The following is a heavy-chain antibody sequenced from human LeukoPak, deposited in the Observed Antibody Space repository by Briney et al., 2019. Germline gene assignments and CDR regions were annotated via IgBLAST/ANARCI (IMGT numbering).Heavy chain of an antibody. CDR3: AKNRWGSVATPDS. D-gene: IGHD5-12*01. Sequence: GGSLRLSCAASGFTFSSYAMHWVRQAPGKGLEWVAVISYDGSNKYYADSVKGRFTISRDNSKNTLNLQMNSLRAEDTAVYYCAKNRWGSVATPDSWGQGTLVTVSS. J-gene: IGHJ4*02. V-gene: IGHV3-30*04. CDR1: GFTFSSYA. CDR2: ISYDGSNK.